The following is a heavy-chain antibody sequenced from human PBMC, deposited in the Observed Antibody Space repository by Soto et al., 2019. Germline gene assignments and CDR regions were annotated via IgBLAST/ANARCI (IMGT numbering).Heavy chain of an antibody. D-gene: IGHD3-10*01. V-gene: IGHV4-31*03. Sequence: PSETLSLTCTVSGDSISTGGYYWNWIRQHPGKGLEWIGYIYYSGSTYYNPSLKSRVSISVDTSKNQFSLKLTSVTAADTAVYYCASSYYYVPGSHLSVPPFYGMDVWGQGTTVT. J-gene: IGHJ6*02. CDR3: ASSYYYVPGSHLSVPPFYGMDV. CDR1: GDSISTGGYY. CDR2: IYYSGST.